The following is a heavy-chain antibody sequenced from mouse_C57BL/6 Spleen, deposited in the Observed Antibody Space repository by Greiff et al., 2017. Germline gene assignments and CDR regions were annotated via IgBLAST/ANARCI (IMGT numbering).Heavy chain of an antibody. D-gene: IGHD3-1*01. V-gene: IGHV1-80*01. CDR2: IYPGDGDT. J-gene: IGHJ4*01. Sequence: VQLQQSGAELVKPGASVKISCKASGYAFSSYWMNWVKQRPGKGLEWIGQIYPGDGDTNYNGKFKGKATLTADKSSSTAYMQLSSLTSEDSAVYFWARGYSSGAMGYRGQGASVTVSS. CDR3: ARGYSSGAMGY. CDR1: GYAFSSYW.